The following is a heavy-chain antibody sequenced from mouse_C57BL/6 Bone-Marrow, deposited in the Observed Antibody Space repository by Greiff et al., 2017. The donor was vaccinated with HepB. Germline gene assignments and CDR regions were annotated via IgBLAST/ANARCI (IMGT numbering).Heavy chain of an antibody. CDR2: IRNKANNHAT. J-gene: IGHJ3*01. CDR1: GFTFSDAW. V-gene: IGHV6-6*01. Sequence: EVQLQESGGGLVQPGGSMKLSCAASGFTFSDAWMDWVRQSPEKGLEWVAEIRNKANNHATYYAESVKGRFTISRDDSNSIVYLQRNSLRAEDTVIYYCTRGGSAWFAYWGQGTLVTVSA. CDR3: TRGGSAWFAY.